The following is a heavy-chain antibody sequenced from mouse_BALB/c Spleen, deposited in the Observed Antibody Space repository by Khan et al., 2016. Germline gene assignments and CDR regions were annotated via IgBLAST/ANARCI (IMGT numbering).Heavy chain of an antibody. CDR2: ISYNGST. CDR3: AIYGGWCFDV. Sequence: EVKLLESGPSLVKPSQTLSLTCSVTGDSITSGYWNWIRKFPGNKLEYMGYISYNGSTYYSPSLKSRISITRDTSKNQYYLQLNSVTTEDTATYYCAIYGGWCFDVWGAGTTVTVSS. V-gene: IGHV3-8*02. J-gene: IGHJ1*01. CDR1: GDSITSGY.